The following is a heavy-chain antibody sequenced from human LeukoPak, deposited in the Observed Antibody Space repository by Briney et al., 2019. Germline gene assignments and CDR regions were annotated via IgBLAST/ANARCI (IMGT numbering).Heavy chain of an antibody. Sequence: ASVTVSCKTSGYSFTDYYMHWVRQAPGQGLEWMGWINPNSGGTSSAQKFQGRVTMTRDTSISTVYMEVSWLRSDDTAVYYCARVPRAGKNYFDYWGQGTLVTVSS. CDR3: ARVPRAGKNYFDY. CDR1: GYSFTDYY. CDR2: INPNSGGT. V-gene: IGHV1-2*02. J-gene: IGHJ4*02. D-gene: IGHD6-25*01.